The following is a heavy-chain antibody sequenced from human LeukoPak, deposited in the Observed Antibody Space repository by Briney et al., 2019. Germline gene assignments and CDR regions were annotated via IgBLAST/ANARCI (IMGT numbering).Heavy chain of an antibody. CDR3: ATGKVDC. V-gene: IGHV3-30*03. CDR1: GFTFSSYG. Sequence: GGSLRLSCAASGFTFSSYGMHWVRQAPGKGLEWVAVISYDGSNKYYADSVKGRFTISRDNSKNTLYLQMNSLRAEDTAVYYCATGKVDCWGQGTLVTVSS. D-gene: IGHD4-23*01. CDR2: ISYDGSNK. J-gene: IGHJ4*02.